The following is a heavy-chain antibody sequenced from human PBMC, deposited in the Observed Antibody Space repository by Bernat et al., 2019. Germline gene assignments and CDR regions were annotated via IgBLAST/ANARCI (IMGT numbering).Heavy chain of an antibody. J-gene: IGHJ6*03. CDR3: ARASLYGYDSGYYYYYMDV. D-gene: IGHD5-12*01. Sequence: EVQLVESGGGLVQPGGSLRLSCAASGFTFSSYAMSWVRQAPGKGLEWVSAISGSGGSTYYADSVKGRFTISRDNAKNSLYLQMNSLRAEDTAVYYCARASLYGYDSGYYYYYMDVWGKGTTVTVSS. CDR1: GFTFSSYA. V-gene: IGHV3-23*04. CDR2: ISGSGGST.